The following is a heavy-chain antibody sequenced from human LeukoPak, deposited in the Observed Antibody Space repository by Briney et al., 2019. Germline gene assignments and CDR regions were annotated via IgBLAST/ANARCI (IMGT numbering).Heavy chain of an antibody. CDR1: GYTFTTYF. D-gene: IGHD2-21*01. Sequence: ASVKLSCTTSGYTFTTYFIHWVRQAPGPGLEWMGRINPNSGGTNYAQKFQGRVTMTRDTSISTAYMELSRLRSDDTAVYYCARGDLWYYYMDVWSKGTTVTVSS. CDR3: ARGDLWYYYMDV. J-gene: IGHJ6*03. V-gene: IGHV1-2*06. CDR2: INPNSGGT.